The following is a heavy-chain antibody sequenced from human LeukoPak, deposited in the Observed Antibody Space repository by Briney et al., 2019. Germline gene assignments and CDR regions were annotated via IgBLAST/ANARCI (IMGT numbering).Heavy chain of an antibody. CDR1: GYTFTSYD. Sequence: ASVKVSCKASGYTFTSYDINWVRQATGQGLEWMGWMNPNSGNTGYAQKFQGRVTITRNTSISTAYMELSSLRSEDTAVYYCARVKRSARPATFDYWGQGTLVTVSS. D-gene: IGHD6-6*01. J-gene: IGHJ4*02. CDR3: ARVKRSARPATFDY. V-gene: IGHV1-8*03. CDR2: MNPNSGNT.